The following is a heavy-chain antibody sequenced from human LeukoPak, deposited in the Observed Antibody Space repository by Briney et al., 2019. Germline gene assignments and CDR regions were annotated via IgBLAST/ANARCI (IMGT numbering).Heavy chain of an antibody. CDR1: GYTFTSYA. D-gene: IGHD6-19*01. Sequence: ASVKVSCKASGYTFTSYAMHWVRQAPGQRLEWMGWINAGNGNTKYSQKFQGRVTITRDTSASTAYMELSSLRSEDTAVYYCARDTQTSSGWFRLFDYWGQGTLVTVSS. CDR3: ARDTQTSSGWFRLFDY. J-gene: IGHJ4*02. V-gene: IGHV1-3*01. CDR2: INAGNGNT.